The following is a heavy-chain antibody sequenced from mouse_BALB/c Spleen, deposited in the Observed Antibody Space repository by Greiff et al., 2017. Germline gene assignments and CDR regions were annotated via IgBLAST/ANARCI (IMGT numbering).Heavy chain of an antibody. CDR2: IYLGGGYT. Sequence: QVHVKQSGAELVRPGTSVKISCKASGYTFTNYWLGWVKQRPGHGLVWIGDIYLGGGYTNYNEKFKGKATLTAATSSSTAYMQPSSLTSGDSAVFVWASPDYSGHFDDWGQGTTVADAS. CDR1: GYTFTNYW. CDR3: ASPDYSGHFDD. D-gene: IGHD1-1*01. V-gene: IGHV1-63*02. J-gene: IGHJ2*01.